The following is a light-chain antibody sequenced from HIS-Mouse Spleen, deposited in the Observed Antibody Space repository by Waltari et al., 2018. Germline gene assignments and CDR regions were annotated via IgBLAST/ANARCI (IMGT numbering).Light chain of an antibody. V-gene: IGLV3-10*01. J-gene: IGLJ2*01. Sequence: SYELTQPPSVSVSPGQPARITCSGDALPKKYAYWYQQKSGQAPVLVNYEDSNRPSGIPERFSGSRSGTMATLTIRGAQVEDEADYYCYSTDSSGNHRVFGGGTKLTVL. CDR2: EDS. CDR3: YSTDSSGNHRV. CDR1: ALPKKY.